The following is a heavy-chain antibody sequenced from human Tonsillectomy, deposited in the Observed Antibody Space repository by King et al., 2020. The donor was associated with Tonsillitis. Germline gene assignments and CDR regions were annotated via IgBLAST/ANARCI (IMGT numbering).Heavy chain of an antibody. CDR3: ARDGGQQLEYYFDY. CDR1: GFTFSSYG. CDR2: TWYDGSNK. Sequence: VQLVESGGGVVQPGRSLRLSCAASGFTFSSYGMHWVRQAPGKGLEWVAVTWYDGSNKYYADSVKGRFTISRDNSKNTLYLQMNSLRAEDTAVYYCARDGGQQLEYYFDYWGQGTLVTVSS. J-gene: IGHJ4*02. D-gene: IGHD6-13*01. V-gene: IGHV3-33*01.